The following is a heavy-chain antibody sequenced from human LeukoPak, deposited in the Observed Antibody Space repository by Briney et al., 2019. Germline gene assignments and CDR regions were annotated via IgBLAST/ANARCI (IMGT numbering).Heavy chain of an antibody. D-gene: IGHD5-18*01. CDR1: GFTFGSYT. J-gene: IGHJ4*02. Sequence: PGGSLRLSCAASGFTFGSYTMSWVRQAPGKGLEWVSGISGSGGSTYYGDSVKGRFTISRDNSKNTLYLQMNSLRAEDTAVYYCAEEVEDTATTQWGQGTLVTVSS. CDR3: AEEVEDTATTQ. V-gene: IGHV3-23*01. CDR2: ISGSGGST.